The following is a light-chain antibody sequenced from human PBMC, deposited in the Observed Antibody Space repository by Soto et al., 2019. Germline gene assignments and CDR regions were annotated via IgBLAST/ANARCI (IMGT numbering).Light chain of an antibody. CDR2: RAS. V-gene: IGKV3-15*01. Sequence: EIVMTQSPATLSVSPGERATLSCRATQSVSTDLAWYQQKPGQAPGLLIYRASTRATGIPVRFSGSGSGTEFTLTISSLQSEDFAVYYCQQYNKWPRTFGQGTKVDIK. CDR3: QQYNKWPRT. CDR1: QSVSTD. J-gene: IGKJ1*01.